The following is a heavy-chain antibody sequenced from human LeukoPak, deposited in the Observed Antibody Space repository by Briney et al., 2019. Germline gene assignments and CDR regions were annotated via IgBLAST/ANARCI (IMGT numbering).Heavy chain of an antibody. CDR1: GYTFTSYY. Sequence: GASVKVSCKASGYTFTSYYIHWVRQAPGQGLEWMGIINPSGGSTSYAQKFQGRVTITTDESTSTAYMELSSLRSEDTAVYYCARVVELGHAFDIWGQGTMVTVSS. J-gene: IGHJ3*02. D-gene: IGHD3-16*01. CDR3: ARVVELGHAFDI. CDR2: INPSGGST. V-gene: IGHV1-46*01.